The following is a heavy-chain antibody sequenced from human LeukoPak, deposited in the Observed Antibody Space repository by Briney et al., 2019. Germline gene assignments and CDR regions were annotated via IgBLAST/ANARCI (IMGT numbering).Heavy chain of an antibody. D-gene: IGHD3-22*01. V-gene: IGHV4-30-4*01. CDR3: ARFPADYYDSSGPFDY. J-gene: IGHJ4*02. Sequence: PSQTLSLTCTVSGGSISSGDYYWSWIRQPPGKGLEWNGYIYYSGSTYYNPSLKSRVTISIDTSKNQFSLKLSSVTAADTAVYYCARFPADYYDSSGPFDYWGQGTLVTVSS. CDR2: IYYSGST. CDR1: GGSISSGDYY.